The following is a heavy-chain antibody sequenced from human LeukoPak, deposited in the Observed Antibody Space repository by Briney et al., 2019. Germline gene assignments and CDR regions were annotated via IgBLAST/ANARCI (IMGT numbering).Heavy chain of an antibody. CDR3: ARGLAVADPYFDY. J-gene: IGHJ4*02. D-gene: IGHD6-19*01. Sequence: SETLSLTCAVYGGSFSGYYWSWIRQPAGKGLEWIGRIYTSGSTNYNPSLKSRVTMSVDTSKNQFSLKLSSVTAADPAVYYCARGLAVADPYFDYWGQGTLVTVSS. V-gene: IGHV4-59*10. CDR2: IYTSGST. CDR1: GGSFSGYY.